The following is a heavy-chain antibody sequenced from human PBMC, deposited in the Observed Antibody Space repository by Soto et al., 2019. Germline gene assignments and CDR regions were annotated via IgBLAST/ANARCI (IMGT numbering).Heavy chain of an antibody. V-gene: IGHV3-30-3*01. Sequence: QVQLVESGGGVVQPGRSLRLSCAASGFTFSSYAMHWVRQAPGKGLEWVAVISYDGSNKYYADSVKGRFTISRDNSKNALDLQMNSRRAEDTAVYYCARGEPGPDFDYWGQGTLVTVSS. J-gene: IGHJ4*02. CDR1: GFTFSSYA. CDR3: ARGEPGPDFDY. D-gene: IGHD1-26*01. CDR2: ISYDGSNK.